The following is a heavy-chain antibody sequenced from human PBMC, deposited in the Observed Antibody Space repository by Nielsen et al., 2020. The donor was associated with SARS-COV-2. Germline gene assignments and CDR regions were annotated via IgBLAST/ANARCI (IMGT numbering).Heavy chain of an antibody. Sequence: GEALKISCAASGFTFSSYWMHWVRQAPGKGLVWVSRINSDGSSTSYADSVKGRFTISRDNAKNSLYLQMNSLRAEDTAVYYCARDRITMRACDYWGQGTLVTVSS. V-gene: IGHV3-74*01. J-gene: IGHJ4*02. CDR2: INSDGSST. D-gene: IGHD3-22*01. CDR3: ARDRITMRACDY. CDR1: GFTFSSYW.